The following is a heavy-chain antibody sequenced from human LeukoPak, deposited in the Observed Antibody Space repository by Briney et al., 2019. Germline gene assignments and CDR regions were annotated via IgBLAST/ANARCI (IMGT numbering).Heavy chain of an antibody. Sequence: SETLSLTCAVYGGSFSGYYWSWIRQPPGKGLEWIGEINHSGSTNYNPSLKSRVTISVDTSKNQFSLKLSSVTAADTAVYYCASLEVAYNWNDGDAIDYWGQGTLVTVSS. CDR1: GGSFSGYY. CDR3: ASLEVAYNWNDGDAIDY. J-gene: IGHJ4*02. CDR2: INHSGST. D-gene: IGHD1-1*01. V-gene: IGHV4-34*01.